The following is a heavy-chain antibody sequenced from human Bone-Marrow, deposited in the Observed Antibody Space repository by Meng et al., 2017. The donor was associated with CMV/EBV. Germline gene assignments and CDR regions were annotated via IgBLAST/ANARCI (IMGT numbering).Heavy chain of an antibody. CDR2: IYWNDDK. CDR1: GFSLSTSGVG. Sequence: SGPTLVKPTQTLTLTCTFSGFSLSTSGVGVGWIRQPPGKALEWLALIYWNDDKRYSPSLKSRLTITKDTSKNQVVLTMTNMDPVDTATYYCAHTVPRMVVTENWFDPWAQGTLVTVSS. CDR3: AHTVPRMVVTENWFDP. V-gene: IGHV2-5*01. J-gene: IGHJ5*02. D-gene: IGHD4-23*01.